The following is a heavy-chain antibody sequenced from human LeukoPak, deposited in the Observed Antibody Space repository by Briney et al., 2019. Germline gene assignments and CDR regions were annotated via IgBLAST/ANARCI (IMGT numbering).Heavy chain of an antibody. CDR2: INPNSGGT. J-gene: IGHJ5*02. CDR3: ARDYPESVWFDP. Sequence: ASVKVSCKASGYTFTSYYMHWVRQAPGQGLEWMGWINPNSGGTNYAQKFQGRVTMTRDTSISTAYMELSRLRSDDTAVYYCARDYPESVWFDPWGQGTLVTVSS. CDR1: GYTFTSYY. V-gene: IGHV1-2*02.